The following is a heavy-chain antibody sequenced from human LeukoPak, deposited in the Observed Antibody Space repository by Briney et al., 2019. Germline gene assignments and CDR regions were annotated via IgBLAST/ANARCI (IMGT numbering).Heavy chain of an antibody. CDR1: GYTFTSYG. Sequence: APVKVSCKASGYTFTSYGISWVRQAPGQGLEWMGWISAYNGNTNYAQKLQGRVTMTTDTSTSTAYMELRSLRSDDTAVYYCARIPGGSGSYFLRGYYFDYWGQGTLVTVSS. CDR2: ISAYNGNT. D-gene: IGHD1-26*01. V-gene: IGHV1-18*01. CDR3: ARIPGGSGSYFLRGYYFDY. J-gene: IGHJ4*02.